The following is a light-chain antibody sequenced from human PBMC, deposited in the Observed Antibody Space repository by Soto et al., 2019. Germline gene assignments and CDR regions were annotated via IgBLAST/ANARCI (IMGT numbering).Light chain of an antibody. J-gene: IGKJ3*01. CDR3: QKYSSVPV. Sequence: DIQMTPSPSSLSASVGDRVTITCRASQGISNYVAWYQQKPGKPPKLLIYAASTLQSGVPSRFSGSGSGTDFTLTINSLQPEDVATYSCQKYSSVPVFGPGTKVDIK. CDR1: QGISNY. CDR2: AAS. V-gene: IGKV1-27*01.